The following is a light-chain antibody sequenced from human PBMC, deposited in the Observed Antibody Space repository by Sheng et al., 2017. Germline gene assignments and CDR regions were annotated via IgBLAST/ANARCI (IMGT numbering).Light chain of an antibody. CDR3: HQYAASPKT. CDR2: DVN. Sequence: EIVLTQSPGTLSLSPGERATLSCRASQSVTKRHLAWFQQKPGQAPRLLIFDVNFRATDIPDRFSGSGSETDFTLTISRLEAEDFAVYYCHQYAASPKTFGQGTKVEIK. V-gene: IGKV3-20*01. J-gene: IGKJ1*01. CDR1: QSVTKRH.